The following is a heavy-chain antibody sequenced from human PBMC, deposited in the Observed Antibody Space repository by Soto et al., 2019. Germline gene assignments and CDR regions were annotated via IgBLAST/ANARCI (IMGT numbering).Heavy chain of an antibody. D-gene: IGHD6-19*01. J-gene: IGHJ4*02. CDR1: AFTFSSYA. CDR2: ISYDGSNK. V-gene: IGHV3-30-3*01. Sequence: GGSLILSCAASAFTFSSYAMHWVRQAPGKGLEWVAIISYDGSNKYYADSVKGRFTISRDNSKNTVYLQMNSLRAEDTAVYYCARGTTYSSGWLSATLDYWGQGALVTVSS. CDR3: ARGTTYSSGWLSATLDY.